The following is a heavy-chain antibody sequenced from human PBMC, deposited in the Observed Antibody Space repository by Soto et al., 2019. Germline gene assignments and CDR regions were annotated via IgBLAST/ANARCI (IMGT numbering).Heavy chain of an antibody. J-gene: IGHJ6*02. CDR3: AKDPDIVLMVYAMGGYYGMDV. CDR1: GFTFSSYA. V-gene: IGHV3-23*01. CDR2: ISGSGGST. D-gene: IGHD2-8*01. Sequence: GGSLRLSCAASGFTFSSYAMSWVRQAPGKGLEWVSAISGSGGSTYYADSVKGRFTISRDNSKNTLYLQMNSLRAEDTAVYYCAKDPDIVLMVYAMGGYYGMDVWGQGTTVTVSS.